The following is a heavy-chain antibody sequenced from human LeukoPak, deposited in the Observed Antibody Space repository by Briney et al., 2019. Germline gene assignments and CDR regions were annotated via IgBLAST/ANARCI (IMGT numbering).Heavy chain of an antibody. J-gene: IGHJ6*03. Sequence: GGSLRLSCEASGFIFSSYTMNWVRQAPGKGLEWVSYIGSSSSTIYYADSVKGRFTISRDNAKNSLFLQMNSLRAEDTAVYYCARDPDGYDLTSYFYYMDVWGKGTTVTISS. D-gene: IGHD5-24*01. V-gene: IGHV3-48*01. CDR3: ARDPDGYDLTSYFYYMDV. CDR2: IGSSSSTI. CDR1: GFIFSSYT.